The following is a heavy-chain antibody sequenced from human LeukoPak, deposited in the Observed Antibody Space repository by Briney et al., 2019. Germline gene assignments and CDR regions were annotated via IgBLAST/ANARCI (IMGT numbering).Heavy chain of an antibody. J-gene: IGHJ3*02. V-gene: IGHV3-23*01. CDR2: ISGSGGTT. CDR3: AKDPDYQLLSRASFDI. CDR1: GFTFSAYA. D-gene: IGHD3-16*01. Sequence: GGSLRLSCAASGFTFSAYAMSWVRQAPGKGLEWVSGISGSGGTTYYADYSVKGRFTISRGNSKNTLYLQMNSLSDEDTGVYYCAKDPDYQLLSRASFDIWGQGTMVTVSS.